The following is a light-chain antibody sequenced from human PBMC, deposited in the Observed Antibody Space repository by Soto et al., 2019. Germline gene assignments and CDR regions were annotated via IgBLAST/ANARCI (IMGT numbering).Light chain of an antibody. J-gene: IGLJ3*02. CDR1: TAAVTSNYH. CDR3: LLYYGDSGLWV. V-gene: IGLV7-43*01. CDR2: NTG. Sequence: QSVVTQEPSLTVSPGRTVTLTCSSSTAAVTSNYHPNWFQQKPGKAPRAVIYNTGNKYSGTPARFSGSLLGGKAALTLAAVQHEDEADYYCLLYYGDSGLWVFGGGTKLTVL.